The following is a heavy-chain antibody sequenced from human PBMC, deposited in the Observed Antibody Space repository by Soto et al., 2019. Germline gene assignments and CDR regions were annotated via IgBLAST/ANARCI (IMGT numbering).Heavy chain of an antibody. CDR1: DYTFTSYG. J-gene: IGHJ4*02. V-gene: IGHV1-18*01. Sequence: QVQLVQSGAEVKKPGASVKVSCKASDYTFTSYGISWVRQAPGQGLEWLGWLSAHNGNTKYAQKLQGRVTMTTDTSTSTAYMELRSLRSDDTAVYYCARDLAVGLVDYWGQGTLVTVSS. CDR3: ARDLAVGLVDY. D-gene: IGHD6-19*01. CDR2: LSAHNGNT.